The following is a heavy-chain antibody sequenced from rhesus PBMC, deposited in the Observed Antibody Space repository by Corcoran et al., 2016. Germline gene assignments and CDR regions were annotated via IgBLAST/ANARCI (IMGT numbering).Heavy chain of an antibody. CDR3: AKDRGIQWVEDFDY. D-gene: IGHD5-42*01. CDR2: ITNDGGST. Sequence: EVQLVESGGGLVQPGGSLRLSCAASGFTFSSYAMTWVRQAPGQGLGWVSYITNDGGSTYYADSVKGRFTISRDNSKNTLSLQMNSLRAEDTAVYYCAKDRGIQWVEDFDYWGQGVLVTVSS. J-gene: IGHJ4*01. V-gene: IGHV3S5*01. CDR1: GFTFSSYA.